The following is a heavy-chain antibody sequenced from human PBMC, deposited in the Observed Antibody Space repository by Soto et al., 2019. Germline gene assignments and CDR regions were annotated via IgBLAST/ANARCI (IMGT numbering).Heavy chain of an antibody. CDR2: ISYDGSNK. D-gene: IGHD2-21*02. CDR3: AKPRGMVVTPMDV. Sequence: PGGALRLSCAASGFTFSSYGMHWVRQAPGKGLEWVAVISYDGSNKYYADSVKGRFTISRDNSKNTLYLQMNSLRAEDTAVYYCAKPRGMVVTPMDVWGQGTTVTVSS. V-gene: IGHV3-30*18. CDR1: GFTFSSYG. J-gene: IGHJ6*02.